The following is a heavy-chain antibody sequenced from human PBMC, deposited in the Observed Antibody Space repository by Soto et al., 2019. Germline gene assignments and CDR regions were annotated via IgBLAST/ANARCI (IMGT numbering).Heavy chain of an antibody. CDR2: SSGSGGST. J-gene: IGHJ6*02. Sequence: GGPLRLPCAASGFTFSSHAMSWVRQAQGKGLEWVSASSGSGGSTYYADSVKGRFTISRDNSKNTLYLQMNSLRAEDTAVYYCAKEHTVWAYYYGMDVWGQGTTVTVSS. CDR1: GFTFSSHA. D-gene: IGHD4-4*01. CDR3: AKEHTVWAYYYGMDV. V-gene: IGHV3-23*01.